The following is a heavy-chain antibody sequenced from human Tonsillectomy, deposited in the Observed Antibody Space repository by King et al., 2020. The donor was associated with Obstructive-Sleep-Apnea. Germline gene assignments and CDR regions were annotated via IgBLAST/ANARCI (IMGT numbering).Heavy chain of an antibody. CDR3: ASLEASYDY. Sequence: LQLQESGPGLVKPSETLSLTCTVSGGSISSSIYYWGWIRQPPGKGLGGIGSIYYCVCTYYNPSLTSRVTISVDTSKNQFSLKLSSVTAADTAVYYCASLEASYDYWGQGTLVTVSS. D-gene: IGHD6-6*01. J-gene: IGHJ4*02. V-gene: IGHV4-39*07. CDR2: IYYCVCT. CDR1: GGSISSSIYY.